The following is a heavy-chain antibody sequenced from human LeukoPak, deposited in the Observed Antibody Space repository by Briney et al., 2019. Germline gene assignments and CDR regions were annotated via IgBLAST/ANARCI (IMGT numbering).Heavy chain of an antibody. CDR2: IDISGGPT. CDR3: AKIVGNYGFDF. V-gene: IGHV3-23*01. CDR1: GFAFSTFG. Sequence: GGSLRLSCAASGFAFSTFGMSWGRQAPRKGPEWVSTIDISGGPTYYADSVKGRFTISRDNSKNSLYLQMNSLRAEDTAVYYCAKIVGNYGFDFWGQGTLVTVSS. J-gene: IGHJ4*02. D-gene: IGHD1-26*01.